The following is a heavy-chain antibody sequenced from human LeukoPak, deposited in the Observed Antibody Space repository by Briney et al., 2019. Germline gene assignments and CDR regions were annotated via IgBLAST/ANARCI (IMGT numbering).Heavy chain of an antibody. J-gene: IGHJ5*02. CDR1: GYTFTSYD. Sequence: ASVKVSCKASGYTFTSYDINWVRQATGQGLEWMGWMNPNSGNTGYAQKFQGRVTITRNTSISTAYMELSSLRSEDTAVYYCAGGSITIFGVVTHLHNWFDPWGQGTLVTVSS. CDR3: AGGSITIFGVVTHLHNWFDP. CDR2: MNPNSGNT. V-gene: IGHV1-8*03. D-gene: IGHD3-3*01.